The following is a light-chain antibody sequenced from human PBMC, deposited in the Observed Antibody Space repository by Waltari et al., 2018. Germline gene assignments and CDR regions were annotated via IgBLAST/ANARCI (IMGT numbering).Light chain of an antibody. V-gene: IGKV1-5*03. Sequence: DIQMTHSPSTLAASVGERVTSPCRASQSVGTWLAWYQQKPGKAPKLLIYMASSLDSGVPSRFSGSGSGTDFTLTISSLQPDDFATYSCQQYSSFSTFGQGTKV. J-gene: IGKJ2*01. CDR1: QSVGTW. CDR3: QQYSSFST. CDR2: MAS.